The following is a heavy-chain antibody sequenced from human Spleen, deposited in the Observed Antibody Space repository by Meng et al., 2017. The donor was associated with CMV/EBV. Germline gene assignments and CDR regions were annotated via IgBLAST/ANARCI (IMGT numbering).Heavy chain of an antibody. V-gene: IGHV1-69*04. CDR3: ARVGGYSGNWLDP. CDR2: IVPILGIV. Sequence: KASGDTLSNYAITRVRQAPGQGLEWMGRIVPILGIVNDAQKFQGRVTMTADKATSTVYMELSSLRSEDTAVFYCARVGGYSGNWLDPWGQGTLVTVSS. D-gene: IGHD3-10*01. J-gene: IGHJ5*02. CDR1: GDTLSNYA.